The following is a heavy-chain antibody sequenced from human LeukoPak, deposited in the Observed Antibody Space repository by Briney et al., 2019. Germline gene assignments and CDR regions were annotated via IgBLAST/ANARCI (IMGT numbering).Heavy chain of an antibody. D-gene: IGHD3-9*01. CDR1: GYTFTDYY. Sequence: GASVKVSCKASGYTFTDYYMHWVRRAPGQGLEWMGWINPDSGGTKCAQKFQGRVTMTRDTSINTAYMELSRLRSDDTAVYYCAKVDYDVLTGTRRFDYWGQGTLVTVSS. V-gene: IGHV1-2*02. J-gene: IGHJ4*02. CDR2: INPDSGGT. CDR3: AKVDYDVLTGTRRFDY.